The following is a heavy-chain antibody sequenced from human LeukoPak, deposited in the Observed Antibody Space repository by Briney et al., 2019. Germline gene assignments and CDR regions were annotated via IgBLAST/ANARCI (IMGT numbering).Heavy chain of an antibody. V-gene: IGHV3-23*01. J-gene: IGHJ4*02. CDR2: LSASGGST. D-gene: IGHD2-15*01. CDR1: GFIFSSYA. Sequence: GGSLRLSCAASGFIFSSYAMSWVRQAPGQGLEWVSVLSASGGSTYYADSVKGRFTVSRDNSKNTLYLQMSSLRVEDTAVYYCAKRYCSGTSCNYFDYWGQGTLVTVSS. CDR3: AKRYCSGTSCNYFDY.